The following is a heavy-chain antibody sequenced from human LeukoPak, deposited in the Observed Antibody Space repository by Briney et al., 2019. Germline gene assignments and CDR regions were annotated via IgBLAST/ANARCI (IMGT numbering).Heavy chain of an antibody. Sequence: GASVKVSCKASGYTFNYYFISWVRQAPGQGLEWVGWISPHSHTTHYAEKVQGRVTMTTDTSTTTVYMELRSLRSDDTAVYFCARGQSMYYWGQGTPVTVSS. J-gene: IGHJ4*02. V-gene: IGHV1-18*01. D-gene: IGHD2-8*01. CDR2: ISPHSHTT. CDR3: ARGQSMYY. CDR1: GYTFNYYF.